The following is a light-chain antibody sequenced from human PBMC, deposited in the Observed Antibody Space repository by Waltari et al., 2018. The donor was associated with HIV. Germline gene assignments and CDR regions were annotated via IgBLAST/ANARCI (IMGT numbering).Light chain of an antibody. CDR1: TRHVHNYNY. CDR3: CSYAGSNIHWV. V-gene: IGLV2-11*01. CDR2: GVN. J-gene: IGLJ3*02. Sequence: QSALTQPPSVSGSPGQSLTISCTGTTRHVHNYNYCSCYQHHPAEAPKLVIFGVNKRPSGVPDRFSGSNSGNTASLTISGLQAEDEGHYYCCSYAGSNIHWVFGGGTKLTVL.